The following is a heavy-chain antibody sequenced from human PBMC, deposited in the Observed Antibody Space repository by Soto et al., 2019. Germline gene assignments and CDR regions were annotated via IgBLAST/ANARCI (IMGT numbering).Heavy chain of an antibody. Sequence: DVQLVESGGGLAQPGGSLRLSCTGSGFSFSTYWMHWVRQVPGKGPVWVSRISGDGNTTTYADSVKGRFTISRDNANNILCLEMNTLRAEDTAVYHCTRGPRVDSAGTGAHWGQGTLVTVSS. CDR2: ISGDGNTT. J-gene: IGHJ4*02. D-gene: IGHD6-13*01. CDR1: GFSFSTYW. CDR3: TRGPRVDSAGTGAH. V-gene: IGHV3-74*03.